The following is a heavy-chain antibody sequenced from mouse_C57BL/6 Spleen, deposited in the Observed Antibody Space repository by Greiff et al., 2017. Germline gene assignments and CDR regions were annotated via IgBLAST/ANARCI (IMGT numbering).Heavy chain of an antibody. J-gene: IGHJ4*01. Sequence: EVKLVESGGDLVKPGGSLKLSCAASGFTFSSYGMSWVRQTPDKRLEWVATISSGGSYTYYPDSVKGRFTISRDNAKNTLYLQMSSLKSEDTAMYYCARHALYDYGAMDYWGQGTSVTVSS. CDR3: ARHALYDYGAMDY. V-gene: IGHV5-6*02. CDR1: GFTFSSYG. CDR2: ISSGGSYT. D-gene: IGHD2-4*01.